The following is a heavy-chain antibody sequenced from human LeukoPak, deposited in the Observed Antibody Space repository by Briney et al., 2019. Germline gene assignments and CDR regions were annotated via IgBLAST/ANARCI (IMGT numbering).Heavy chain of an antibody. CDR2: ISSSSSYI. D-gene: IGHD4-17*01. J-gene: IGHJ4*02. CDR1: GFTFSSYS. V-gene: IGHV3-21*01. CDR3: ARDAGYGDYVFDY. Sequence: PGGSLRLSCAASGFTFSSYSMNWVRQAPGKGLEWVSSISSSSSYIYYADSVKGRFTISRDNAKNSLYLQMNSLRAEDTAVYYCARDAGYGDYVFDYWARVPWSPSPQ.